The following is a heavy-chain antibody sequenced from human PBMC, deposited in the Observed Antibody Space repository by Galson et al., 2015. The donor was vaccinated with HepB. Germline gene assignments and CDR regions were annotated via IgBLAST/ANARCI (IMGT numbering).Heavy chain of an antibody. V-gene: IGHV3-30*02. D-gene: IGHD5-12*01. CDR3: ARIGRVRGYSGYDGDDNYYYYYGMDV. CDR2: TRYDGSNK. Sequence: SLRLSCAASGFSFSTYVIHWVRQAPGKGLEWVAFTRYDGSNKYYADSVKGRFTISRDNSKNTLYLQMNSLTADDMAVYYCARIGRVRGYSGYDGDDNYYYYYGMDVWGQGTTVTVSS. CDR1: GFSFSTYV. J-gene: IGHJ6*02.